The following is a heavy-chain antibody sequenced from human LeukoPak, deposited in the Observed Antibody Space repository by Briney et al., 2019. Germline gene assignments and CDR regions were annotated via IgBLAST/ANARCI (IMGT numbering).Heavy chain of an antibody. CDR3: ARGSVLVSYCGMDV. J-gene: IGHJ6*02. CDR1: GGSISSYY. Sequence: SETLSLTCTVSGGSISSYYWSWIRQPPGKGLEWIGEINHSGSTNYNPSLKSRVTISVDTSKNQFSLKLSSVTAADTAVYYCARGSVLVSYCGMDVWGQGTTVTVSS. CDR2: INHSGST. V-gene: IGHV4-34*01. D-gene: IGHD3-16*02.